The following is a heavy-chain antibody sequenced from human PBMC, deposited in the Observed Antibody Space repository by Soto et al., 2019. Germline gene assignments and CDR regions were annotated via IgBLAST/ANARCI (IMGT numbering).Heavy chain of an antibody. D-gene: IGHD2-15*01. CDR3: ARQDRVVAEGRWFDP. V-gene: IGHV4-38-2*02. CDR1: GYSISSHSH. J-gene: IGHJ5*02. Sequence: PETLSLTYTVSGYSISSHSHWAWIRQPPGKRLERLGSVHYSGNTYYNPSLKSRLTISVDKSKNQLSHNQSSVTAADTAVYYCARQDRVVAEGRWFDPWGQGTLVTVS. CDR2: VHYSGNT.